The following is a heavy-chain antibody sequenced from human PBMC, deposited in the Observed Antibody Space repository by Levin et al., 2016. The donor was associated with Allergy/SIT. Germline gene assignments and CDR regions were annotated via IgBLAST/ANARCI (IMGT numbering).Heavy chain of an antibody. J-gene: IGHJ2*01. D-gene: IGHD3-3*01. Sequence: WIRQPPGKGLEWIGFISYSGRTNYNPSLKSRVTISADISKNEFSLKLTSVTAADTAVYYCARDRWFGFSEWYWYFDLWGRGTLVTVSS. CDR2: ISYSGRT. CDR3: ARDRWFGFSEWYWYFDL. V-gene: IGHV4-59*01.